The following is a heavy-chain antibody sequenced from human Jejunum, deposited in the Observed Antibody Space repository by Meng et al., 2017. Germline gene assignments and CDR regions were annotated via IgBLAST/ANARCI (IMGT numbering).Heavy chain of an antibody. V-gene: IGHV4-30-4*01. Sequence: HAHLQESSPGRVKPSQTLSLTLTVSGDSNSSGEYFWIWLRQPPGKGLEWIGYLDYRGSTFYNPSLKSRVTISVDTSKNQFSLKLSSVTAADTAVYFCARGELLWDYWGQGTLVTVSS. J-gene: IGHJ4*02. D-gene: IGHD2-2*01. CDR3: ARGELLWDY. CDR1: GDSNSSGEYF. CDR2: LDYRGST.